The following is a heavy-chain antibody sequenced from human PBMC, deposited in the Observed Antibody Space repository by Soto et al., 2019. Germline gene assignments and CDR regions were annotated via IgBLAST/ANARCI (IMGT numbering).Heavy chain of an antibody. J-gene: IGHJ4*02. Sequence: EVQLVETGGGLIQPGGSLRLSCAASGITVSTNYMSWVRQAPGKGLEWVSVIYSDGKTYYADSVKGRFTISRDNSKNTVSLQMNSLRAEDTAVYYCARDGGGGYYDSSGYVAVWGQGTLVTVSS. V-gene: IGHV3-53*02. CDR2: IYSDGKT. CDR1: GITVSTNY. CDR3: ARDGGGGYYDSSGYVAV. D-gene: IGHD3-22*01.